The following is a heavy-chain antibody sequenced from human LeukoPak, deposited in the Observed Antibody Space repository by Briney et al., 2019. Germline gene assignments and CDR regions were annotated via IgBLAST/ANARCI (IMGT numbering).Heavy chain of an antibody. J-gene: IGHJ3*02. CDR2: IQHDGSGE. V-gene: IGHV3-7*05. CDR3: ATYSTGFDI. Sequence: GGSLRLSCAASGFTFSSYYMTWVRQAPGKGLEWVADIQHDGSGEYYVDSVKGRFTISRDNAKNSLFLQMNSLRAEDTAVYYCATYSTGFDIWGQGTVITVSS. CDR1: GFTFSSYY. D-gene: IGHD6-19*01.